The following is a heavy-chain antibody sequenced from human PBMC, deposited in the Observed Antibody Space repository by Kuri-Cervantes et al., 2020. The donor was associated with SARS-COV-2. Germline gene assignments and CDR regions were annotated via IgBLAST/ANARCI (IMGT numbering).Heavy chain of an antibody. Sequence: GESLKISCAASGFTFSSYAMHWVRQAPGKGLEWVAVISYDGSNKYYADSVKGRFTISRDNAKNSLYLQMNSLRAEDTAVYYCARSSVPAEFDYWGQGTLVTVSS. CDR1: GFTFSSYA. CDR2: ISYDGSNK. D-gene: IGHD2-2*01. J-gene: IGHJ4*02. V-gene: IGHV3-30-3*01. CDR3: ARSSVPAEFDY.